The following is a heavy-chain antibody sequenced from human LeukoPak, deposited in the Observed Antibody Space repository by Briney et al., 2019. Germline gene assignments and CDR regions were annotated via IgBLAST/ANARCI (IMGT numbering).Heavy chain of an antibody. J-gene: IGHJ6*03. CDR1: GFTFSSYW. CDR2: IKQDGSEK. Sequence: GGSLRLSCAASGFTFSSYWMSWVRQAPGKGLEWVANIKQDGSEKYYVDSVKGRFTISRDNAKNSLYLQMNSLRAEDTAVYYCAKTAYYYDSSSYYYSDYYYHYMDVWGKGTTVTISS. D-gene: IGHD3-22*01. V-gene: IGHV3-7*03. CDR3: AKTAYYYDSSSYYYSDYYYHYMDV.